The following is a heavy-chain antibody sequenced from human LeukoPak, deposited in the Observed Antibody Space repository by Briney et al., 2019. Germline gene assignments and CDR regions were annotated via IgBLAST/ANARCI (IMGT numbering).Heavy chain of an antibody. V-gene: IGHV3-21*01. CDR1: EFTFSRFR. Sequence: GGSLRLSCAASEFTFSRFRMNWVRQAPGKGLEWVSSISSSSSYINYSDSVKGRFTISRGDAKNALYLQMNSLRGEDTAVYFCARGDGYNCLDYWGQGALVTVSS. CDR3: ARGDGYNCLDY. D-gene: IGHD5-24*01. CDR2: ISSSSSYI. J-gene: IGHJ4*02.